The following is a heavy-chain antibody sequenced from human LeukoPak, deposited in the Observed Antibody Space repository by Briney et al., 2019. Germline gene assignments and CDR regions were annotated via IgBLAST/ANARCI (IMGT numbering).Heavy chain of an antibody. V-gene: IGHV3-48*03. D-gene: IGHD5-18*01. CDR2: ISSSGSTI. Sequence: PGGSLRLSCAASGFTFSSYEMNWVRQAPGKGLEWVSYISSSGSTIYYADSVKGRFTISRDNAKNTLYLQMNSLRAEDTAVYYCARGSYSYGTPMYYFDYWGQGTLVTVSS. CDR1: GFTFSSYE. J-gene: IGHJ4*02. CDR3: ARGSYSYGTPMYYFDY.